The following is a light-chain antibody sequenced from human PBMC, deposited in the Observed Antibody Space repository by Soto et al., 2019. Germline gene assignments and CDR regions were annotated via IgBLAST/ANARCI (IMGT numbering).Light chain of an antibody. V-gene: IGKV3-20*01. J-gene: IGKJ4*01. CDR1: QSVSSTY. Sequence: EIVLTQSPGTLSLSPGERATLSCRARQSVSSTYLAWYQQKPGQAPRLHIYGASSRATGIPDRFSGSGSGTDFTLTISRLEPEDFAVYYCQHYGSLVLTFGGGTKVEIK. CDR2: GAS. CDR3: QHYGSLVLT.